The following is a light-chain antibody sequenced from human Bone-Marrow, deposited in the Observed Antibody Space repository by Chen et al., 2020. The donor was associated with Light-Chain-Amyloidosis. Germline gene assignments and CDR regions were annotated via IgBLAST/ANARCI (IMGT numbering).Light chain of an antibody. CDR1: NSGSTS. Sequence: SYVLTQPSAGSVAPGQTATIACGGNNSGSTSVHWYQQTQGQAPLLVVYDDRDRPSGIPERLSGSNSGTTATLTISRVEAEDAADYYCQVWDRSSDRPVFGGGTKLTVL. J-gene: IGLJ3*02. CDR3: QVWDRSSDRPV. V-gene: IGLV3-21*02. CDR2: DDR.